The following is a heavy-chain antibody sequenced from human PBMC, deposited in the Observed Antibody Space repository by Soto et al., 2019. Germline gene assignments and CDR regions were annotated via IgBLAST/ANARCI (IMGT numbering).Heavy chain of an antibody. CDR3: ARDRLDYYDSSGYYGY. V-gene: IGHV1-69*13. D-gene: IGHD3-22*01. J-gene: IGHJ4*02. Sequence: ASVKVSCKASGGTFSSYAISWVRQAPGQGLEWMGGIIPIFGTANYAQKFQGRVTITADESTSTAYMELSSLRSEDTAVYYCARDRLDYYDSSGYYGYWRQGTLVTVSS. CDR2: IIPIFGTA. CDR1: GGTFSSYA.